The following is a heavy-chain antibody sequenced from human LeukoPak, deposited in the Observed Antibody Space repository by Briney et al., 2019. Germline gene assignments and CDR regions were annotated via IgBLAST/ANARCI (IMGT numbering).Heavy chain of an antibody. CDR3: ARHGSTDYFDF. CDR1: GGSISSTTSY. CDR2: IYYSGST. J-gene: IGHJ4*02. D-gene: IGHD2-2*03. V-gene: IGHV4-39*01. Sequence: SETLSLTCAVSGGSISSTTSYWGWIRQPPGKGLEWIGRIYYSGSTFYNPSLKSRVTISVDTSKNQLSLRLSSVTAADTAVYYCARHGSTDYFDFWGQGTLVTVSS.